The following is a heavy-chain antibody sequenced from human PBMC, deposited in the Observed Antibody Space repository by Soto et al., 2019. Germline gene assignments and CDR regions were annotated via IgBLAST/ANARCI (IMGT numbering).Heavy chain of an antibody. J-gene: IGHJ4*02. Sequence: GGSLRLSCAASGFTFSSYAMHWVRQAPGKGLEWVAVISYDGSNKYYADSVKGRFTISKDISKNTLYLQMNSLRAEDTAVVLWAGDSLPLGYSNSDYWGQGTLVTVSS. CDR3: AGDSLPLGYSNSDY. D-gene: IGHD2-15*01. CDR1: GFTFSSYA. CDR2: ISYDGSNK. V-gene: IGHV3-30-3*01.